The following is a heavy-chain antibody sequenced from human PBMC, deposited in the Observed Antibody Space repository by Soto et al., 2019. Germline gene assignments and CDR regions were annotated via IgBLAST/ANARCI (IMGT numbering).Heavy chain of an antibody. CDR1: GGSISSSSYY. J-gene: IGHJ4*02. CDR3: ASGVPAAIFDYGDYFDY. D-gene: IGHD2-2*01. Sequence: PSETLSLTCTVSGGSISSSSYYWGWIRQPPGKGLEWIGSIYYSGSTYYNPSLKSRVTISVDTSKNQFSLKLSSVTAADTAVYYCASGVPAAIFDYGDYFDYWGQGTLVTVSS. CDR2: IYYSGST. V-gene: IGHV4-39*01.